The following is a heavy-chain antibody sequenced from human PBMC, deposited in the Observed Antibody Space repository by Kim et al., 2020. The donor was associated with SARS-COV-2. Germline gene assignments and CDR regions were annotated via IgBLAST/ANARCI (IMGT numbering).Heavy chain of an antibody. CDR1: GFTFSSYA. D-gene: IGHD3-22*01. CDR2: ISGSGGST. Sequence: GGSLRLSCAASGFTFSSYAMSWVRQAPGKGLEWVSAISGSGGSTYYADSVKGRFTISRDNSKNTPYLQMNSLRAEDTAVYYCAGTRHDSSGYYYEGWFDPGAREPWSPSPQ. J-gene: IGHJ5*02. V-gene: IGHV3-23*01. CDR3: AGTRHDSSGYYYEGWFDP.